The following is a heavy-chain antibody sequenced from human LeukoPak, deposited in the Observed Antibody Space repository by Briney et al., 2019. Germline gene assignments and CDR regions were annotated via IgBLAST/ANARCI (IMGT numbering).Heavy chain of an antibody. CDR1: GFTFSSYG. CDR2: MSYDGSNK. D-gene: IGHD6-19*01. CDR3: AKGAKQWLVLFGSYYFDY. J-gene: IGHJ4*02. V-gene: IGHV3-30*18. Sequence: GGSLRLSCAVSGFTFSSYGMHWVRQAPGKGLEWVAVMSYDGSNKNYADSVKGRFTISRDNSKNTLYLQMNSLRAEDTAVYYCAKGAKQWLVLFGSYYFDYWGQGTLVTVSS.